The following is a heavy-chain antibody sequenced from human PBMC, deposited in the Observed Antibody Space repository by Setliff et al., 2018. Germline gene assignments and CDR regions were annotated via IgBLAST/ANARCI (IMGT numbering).Heavy chain of an antibody. CDR3: ARELRSPYWHLDS. V-gene: IGHV1-18*01. CDR2: ISPHTGNT. Sequence: ASVKVSCKTSGYTFNDYGIAWVRQAPGQGLEWMGWISPHTGNTYYTPKLHGRVTLTTDTSASTAYMELRSLRSDDTAVYYCARELRSPYWHLDSWGQGTQVTVSS. D-gene: IGHD3-16*01. J-gene: IGHJ5*01. CDR1: GYTFNDYG.